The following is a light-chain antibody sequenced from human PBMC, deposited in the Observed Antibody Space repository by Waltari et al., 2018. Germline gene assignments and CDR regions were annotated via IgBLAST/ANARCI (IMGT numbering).Light chain of an antibody. CDR3: SSYTSSSTRV. CDR1: SSDVGHYNY. V-gene: IGLV2-14*01. Sequence: QSALTQPASVSGSPGQSITISCTGTSSDVGHYNYVSWYQQHPGKAPKLMIYEVSNRHSGVSTRFSGSKSGNPTSLTISGLQAEDEADYYCSSYTSSSTRVFGGGTKLTVL. CDR2: EVS. J-gene: IGLJ3*02.